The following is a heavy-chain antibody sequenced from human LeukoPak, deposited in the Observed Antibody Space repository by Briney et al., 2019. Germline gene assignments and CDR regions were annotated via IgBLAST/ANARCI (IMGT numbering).Heavy chain of an antibody. CDR2: INHSGST. J-gene: IGHJ4*02. CDR3: ARPSKRQVVAATRGYFDY. CDR1: GGSCSGYY. V-gene: IGHV4-34*01. Sequence: SETLSLTCAVYGGSCSGYYWSWIRQPPGKGLEWIGEINHSGSTNYNPSLKSRVTISVDTSKNQFSLKLSSVTAADTAVYYCARPSKRQVVAATRGYFDYWGQGTLVTVSS. D-gene: IGHD2-15*01.